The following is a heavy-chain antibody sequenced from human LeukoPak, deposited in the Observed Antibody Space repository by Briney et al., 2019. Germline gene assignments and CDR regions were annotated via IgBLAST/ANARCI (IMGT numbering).Heavy chain of an antibody. D-gene: IGHD4-23*01. CDR1: GFTFSNFI. V-gene: IGHV3-21*01. J-gene: IGHJ4*02. CDR2: ISSSSSYI. Sequence: TGGFLRLSCAASGFTFSNFIMNWVRQAPGKGLEWVSSISSSSSYIYYADSVKGRFTISRDNAKNSLYLQMNSLRAEDTAVYYCARVRYGGKFDYWGQGTLVTVSS. CDR3: ARVRYGGKFDY.